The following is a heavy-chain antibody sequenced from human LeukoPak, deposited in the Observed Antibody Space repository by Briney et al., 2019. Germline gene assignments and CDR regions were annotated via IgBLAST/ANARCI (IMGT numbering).Heavy chain of an antibody. Sequence: GGSLRLSCAASGFTFSSYGMHWVRQAPGKGLEWVSAISGSGGSTYYADSVKGRFTISRDNSKNTLYLQMNSLRAEDTAVYYCARRTTYYYDSSGYPNAFDIWGQGTMVTVSS. D-gene: IGHD3-22*01. CDR3: ARRTTYYYDSSGYPNAFDI. J-gene: IGHJ3*02. CDR2: ISGSGGST. V-gene: IGHV3-23*01. CDR1: GFTFSSYG.